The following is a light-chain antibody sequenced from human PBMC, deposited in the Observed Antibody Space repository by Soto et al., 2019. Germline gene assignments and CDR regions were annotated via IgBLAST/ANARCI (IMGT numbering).Light chain of an antibody. Sequence: SYELTQPPSVSVAPGQTARTTCGGNNIGTKSVHWYQQRPGQAPVLVVYDDTDRPSGIPKRFSGSNSGNTATLTISRVEAGDEADYYCQVWDSSSDNWVFGGGTKLTVL. CDR2: DDT. J-gene: IGLJ3*02. CDR3: QVWDSSSDNWV. V-gene: IGLV3-21*02. CDR1: NIGTKS.